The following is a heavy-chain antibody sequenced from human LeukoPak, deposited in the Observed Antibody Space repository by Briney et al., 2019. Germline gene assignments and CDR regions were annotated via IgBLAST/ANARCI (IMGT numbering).Heavy chain of an antibody. CDR2: INHSGYT. Sequence: SETLTLTCAVSGVSFNDYYWSWVRQSPGKGLEWIGEINHSGYTNDSPSLKSRVTISIDTSRKQFSLNLRSVTVADTAVYYCTRMTTGHDYWGQGTLVTVSS. J-gene: IGHJ4*02. V-gene: IGHV4-34*01. CDR3: TRMTTGHDY. CDR1: GVSFNDYY. D-gene: IGHD1-14*01.